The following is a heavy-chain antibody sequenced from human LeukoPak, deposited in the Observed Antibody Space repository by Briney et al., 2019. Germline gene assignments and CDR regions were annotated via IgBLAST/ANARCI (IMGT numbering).Heavy chain of an antibody. CDR3: AKEIGVGLRLGEQGAFDI. V-gene: IGHV3-23*01. Sequence: GGSLRLSCAASGFTFSSYAMSWVRQAPGKGLEWVSAISGSGGSTYYADSVKGRFTISGDNSKNTLYLQMNSLRAEDTAVYYCAKEIGVGLRLGEQGAFDIWGQGTMVTVSS. J-gene: IGHJ3*02. CDR1: GFTFSSYA. D-gene: IGHD3-16*01. CDR2: ISGSGGST.